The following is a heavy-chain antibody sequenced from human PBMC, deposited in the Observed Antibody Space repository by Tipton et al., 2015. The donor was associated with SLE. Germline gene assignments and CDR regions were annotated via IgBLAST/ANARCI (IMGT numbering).Heavy chain of an antibody. V-gene: IGHV4-34*01. D-gene: IGHD3-10*01. CDR2: INHSGST. CDR1: GGSFSGYY. CDR3: ARHQGGYYYGSGSSDY. J-gene: IGHJ4*02. Sequence: TLSLTCAVYGGSFSGYYWSWIRQPPGKGLEWIGEINHSGSTNYNPSLKSRVTISVDTSKNQFSLKLSSVTAADTAVYYCARHQGGYYYGSGSSDYWGQGTLVTVSS.